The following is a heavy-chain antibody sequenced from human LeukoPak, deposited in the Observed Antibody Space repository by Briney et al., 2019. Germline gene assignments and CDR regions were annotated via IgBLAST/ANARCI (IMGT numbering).Heavy chain of an antibody. Sequence: ASVKVSCKASGYTFTSYYMHWVRQAPAPGLERVGIINPSGGSTSYAQKFQGRGTMTRDTSTSTVYRELSSLRSEDTAVYYCVSRSGESGGYYPDWGHGALGTISS. CDR3: VSRSGESGGYYPD. J-gene: IGHJ4*01. CDR1: GYTFTSYY. V-gene: IGHV1-46*01. CDR2: INPSGGST. D-gene: IGHD3-22*01.